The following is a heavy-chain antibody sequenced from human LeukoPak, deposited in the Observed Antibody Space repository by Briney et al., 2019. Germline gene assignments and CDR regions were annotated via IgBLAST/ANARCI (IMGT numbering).Heavy chain of an antibody. CDR2: IIPIFGTA. J-gene: IGHJ4*02. Sequence: SVKVSCKASGGTFSSYAISWVRQAPGQGLEWMGGIIPIFGTANYAQKFQGRVTITTDESTSTAYMELSSLRSDDTAVYYCARGKDNGDDFDYWGQGTLVTASS. V-gene: IGHV1-69*05. D-gene: IGHD4-17*01. CDR1: GGTFSSYA. CDR3: ARGKDNGDDFDY.